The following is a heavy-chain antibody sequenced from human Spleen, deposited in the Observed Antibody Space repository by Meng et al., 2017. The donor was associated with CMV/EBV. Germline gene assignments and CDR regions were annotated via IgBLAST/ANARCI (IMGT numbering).Heavy chain of an antibody. V-gene: IGHV3-43*01. CDR3: AKGGLQLWDYFDY. D-gene: IGHD5-18*01. J-gene: IGHJ4*02. CDR1: GFTFDDYT. Sequence: GESLKISCAASGFTFDDYTMHWVRQASGKGLEWGSRISWDGGSTYYADSVKGRFTISRDNSKNSLYLQMNSLRTEDTALYYCAKGGLQLWDYFDYWGQGTLVTVSS. CDR2: ISWDGGST.